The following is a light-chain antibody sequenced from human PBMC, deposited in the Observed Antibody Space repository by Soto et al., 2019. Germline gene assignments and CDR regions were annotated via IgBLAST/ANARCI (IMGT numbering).Light chain of an antibody. CDR3: QQTYTIPRT. V-gene: IGKV1-39*01. Sequence: DIQMTQSPSSLSASVGDRVTITCRASQTINRYLNWYQQRPGKAPKLLTYAASTLQDGVSSRFRSSGSGTDFTLTINSLQPEDIATYYCQQTYTIPRTFGQGTTVEI. J-gene: IGKJ1*01. CDR1: QTINRY. CDR2: AAS.